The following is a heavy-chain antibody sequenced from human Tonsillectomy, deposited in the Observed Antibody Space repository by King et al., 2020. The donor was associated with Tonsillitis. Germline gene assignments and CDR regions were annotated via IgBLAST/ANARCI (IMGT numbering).Heavy chain of an antibody. J-gene: IGHJ6*02. D-gene: IGHD1-26*01. V-gene: IGHV3-9*01. Sequence: VQLVESGGGLVQPGRSLRLSCAASGFTFDDYAMHWVRQAPGKGLEWVSGISWNGGSRGYADSLKGRFTISRDNAKNSLYLQMNGLRAEDTALYYCAKAGPQIQSGSSYDYDYGMDVWGQGTTVTVSS. CDR1: GFTFDDYA. CDR3: AKAGPQIQSGSSYDYDYGMDV. CDR2: ISWNGGSR.